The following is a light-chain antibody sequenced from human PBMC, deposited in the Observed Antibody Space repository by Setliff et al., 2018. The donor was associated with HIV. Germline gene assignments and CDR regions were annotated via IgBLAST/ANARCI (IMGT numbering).Light chain of an antibody. Sequence: QSALTQPPSASGTPGQRVTISCFGSFSNIGRNTVNWYQQLPGTAPKLLIFANFQRPSGVPDRFSGSKSGTSASLAISGLQSEDESDYFCAAWDDSLNAYVFGTGTKVTVL. J-gene: IGLJ1*01. CDR3: AAWDDSLNAYV. V-gene: IGLV1-44*01. CDR1: FSNIGRNT. CDR2: ANF.